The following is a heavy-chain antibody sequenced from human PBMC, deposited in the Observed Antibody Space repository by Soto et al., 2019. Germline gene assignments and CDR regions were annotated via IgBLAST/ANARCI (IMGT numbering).Heavy chain of an antibody. CDR1: GFTFSSYG. CDR3: AGRGGSYYVIDY. Sequence: HPGGSLRLSCAASGFTFSSYGMHWVRQAPGKGLEWVAVISYDGSNEYYADSVKGRFTISRDNSKNTLYLQMNSLRADDTAVYYCAGRGGSYYVIDYWGQGTLVTVSS. D-gene: IGHD1-26*01. CDR2: ISYDGSNE. J-gene: IGHJ4*02. V-gene: IGHV3-30*03.